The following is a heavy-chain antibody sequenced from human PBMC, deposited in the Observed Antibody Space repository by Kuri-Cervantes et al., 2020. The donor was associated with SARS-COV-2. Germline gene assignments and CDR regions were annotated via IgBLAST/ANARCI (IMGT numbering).Heavy chain of an antibody. CDR3: ARGPGRGTMDV. V-gene: IGHV4-38-2*02. Sequence: SETLSLTCTVSGYSISSGYYWGWIRQPPGKGLEWIGSIYYSGSTYYNPSLKSRVTISVDTSKNQFSLKLSSVTAADTAVYYCARGPGRGTMDVWGKGTTVTVSS. CDR1: GYSISSGYY. CDR2: IYYSGST. D-gene: IGHD1-1*01. J-gene: IGHJ6*03.